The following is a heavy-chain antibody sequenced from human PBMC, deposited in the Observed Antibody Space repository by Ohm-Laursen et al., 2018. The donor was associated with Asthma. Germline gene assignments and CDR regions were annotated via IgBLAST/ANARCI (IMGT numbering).Heavy chain of an antibody. Sequence: SLRLSCAASGFTFSSYGMHWVRQVPGKGLEWVASISTASTFIYYADSVWGRFTTSRDNAKNSVYLQMNSLRAEDTALYYCARIGTEWELPGREYSLHHWGQGTLVTVSS. V-gene: IGHV3-21*01. J-gene: IGHJ1*01. CDR2: ISTASTFI. CDR3: ARIGTEWELPGREYSLHH. D-gene: IGHD1-26*01. CDR1: GFTFSSYG.